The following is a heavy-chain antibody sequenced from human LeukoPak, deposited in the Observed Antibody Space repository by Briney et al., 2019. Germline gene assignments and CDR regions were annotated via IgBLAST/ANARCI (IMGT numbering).Heavy chain of an antibody. V-gene: IGHV3-11*01. CDR1: GFTFSDYY. Sequence: GGSLRLSCAASGFTFSDYYMNWIRQAPGKGLEGVSYISGSGSTRYNADSVRGRFTISRDNAKNSLYLQMNSLRAEDTAVYYCAREVYDILTGQYYFDYWGQGTLVNVSS. CDR2: ISGSGSTR. J-gene: IGHJ4*02. CDR3: AREVYDILTGQYYFDY. D-gene: IGHD3-9*01.